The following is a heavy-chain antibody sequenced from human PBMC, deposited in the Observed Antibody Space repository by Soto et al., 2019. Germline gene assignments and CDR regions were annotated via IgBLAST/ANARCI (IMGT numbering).Heavy chain of an antibody. J-gene: IGHJ6*03. V-gene: IGHV4-34*01. D-gene: IGHD2-2*01. CDR1: GGSFSGYY. CDR3: ARLPAQHYYYYYYMDV. CDR2: INHSGST. Sequence: SETLSLTCAVYGGSFSGYYWSWIRQPPGKGLEWIGEINHSGSTNYNPSLKSRVTMSVDTSKNQFSLKLSSVTAADTAVYYCARLPAQHYYYYYYMDVWGKGTTVTVSS.